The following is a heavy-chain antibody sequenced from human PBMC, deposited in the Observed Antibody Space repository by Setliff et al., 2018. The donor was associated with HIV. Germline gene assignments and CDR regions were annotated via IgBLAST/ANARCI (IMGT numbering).Heavy chain of an antibody. CDR3: SRAGYLLHYFDS. V-gene: IGHV1-3*01. CDR2: INGGNAIT. J-gene: IGHJ4*02. Sequence: ASVKVSCKASGYSFSKYAIHWVRQAPVQGLEWMGWINGGNAITKFSQKVQGRVTFTRDTSASTAYMELSSPRSEDTAVYYCSRAGYLLHYFDSWGQGTLFTVSS. CDR1: GYSFSKYA. D-gene: IGHD3-16*02.